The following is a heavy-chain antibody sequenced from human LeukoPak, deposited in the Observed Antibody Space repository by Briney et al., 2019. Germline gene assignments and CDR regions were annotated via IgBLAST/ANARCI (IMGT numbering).Heavy chain of an antibody. Sequence: SVTLSLTCAVYGGSFSGYYWSWIRQPPGKGLEWIGEINHSGSTNYNPSLKSRVTISVDTSKNQFSLKLSSVTAADTAVYYCATRPTPPYYYYYMDVWGKGTTVTVSS. J-gene: IGHJ6*03. D-gene: IGHD4-23*01. CDR2: INHSGST. CDR3: ATRPTPPYYYYYMDV. CDR1: GGSFSGYY. V-gene: IGHV4-34*01.